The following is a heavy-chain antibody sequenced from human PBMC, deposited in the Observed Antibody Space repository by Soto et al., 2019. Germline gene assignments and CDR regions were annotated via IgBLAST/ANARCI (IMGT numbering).Heavy chain of an antibody. Sequence: PGGSLRLSCAASGFTFSSYGMHWVGQAPGKGLEWVAVISYDGSNKYYADSVKGRFTISRDNSKNTLYLQMNSLRAEDTAVYYCAKAAVMDAFDIWGQGTMVTVSS. J-gene: IGHJ3*02. CDR1: GFTFSSYG. V-gene: IGHV3-30*18. CDR2: ISYDGSNK. D-gene: IGHD3-16*01. CDR3: AKAAVMDAFDI.